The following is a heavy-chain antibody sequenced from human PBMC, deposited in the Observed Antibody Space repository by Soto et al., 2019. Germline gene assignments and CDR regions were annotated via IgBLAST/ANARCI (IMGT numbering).Heavy chain of an antibody. V-gene: IGHV3-30*18. Sequence: GGSLRLSCAASGFTFSSYGMHWVRQAPGQVLEWVTVISYDGSNKYYADSVKGRFTISRDNSKNTLYLQMNSLRAEDTAVYYCAKVHYSSSPHYYGMDVWGQGTTVTVSS. CDR3: AKVHYSSSPHYYGMDV. CDR1: GFTFSSYG. CDR2: ISYDGSNK. D-gene: IGHD6-6*01. J-gene: IGHJ6*02.